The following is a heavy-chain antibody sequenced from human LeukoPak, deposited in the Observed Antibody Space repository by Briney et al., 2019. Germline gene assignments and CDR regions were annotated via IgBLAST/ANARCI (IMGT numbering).Heavy chain of an antibody. Sequence: PGGSLRLSCAASGFTFSSAWMSWVRQAPGKGLEWVAIIWYDGSNKYYADTVKGRFTISRDNSKNTLYLQMNSLRAEDTAVYYCAKRGILEDRFFDYWGQGTLVTVSS. CDR1: GFTFSSAW. V-gene: IGHV3-33*06. D-gene: IGHD3-3*01. CDR2: IWYDGSNK. CDR3: AKRGILEDRFFDY. J-gene: IGHJ4*02.